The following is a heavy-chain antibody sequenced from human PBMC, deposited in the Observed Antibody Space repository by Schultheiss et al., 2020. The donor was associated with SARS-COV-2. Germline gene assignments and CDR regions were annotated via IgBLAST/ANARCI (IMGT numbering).Heavy chain of an antibody. CDR1: GGSFSGYY. Sequence: SETLSLTCAVYGGSFSGYYWSWIRQPPGKGLEWIGEINHRGSTNYNPSLKSRVTISVDTSKNQFSLKLSSVTAADTAVYYCARGAVHDYGDYIGPYNWFDPWGQGTLVTVSS. CDR3: ARGAVHDYGDYIGPYNWFDP. D-gene: IGHD4-17*01. V-gene: IGHV4-34*01. J-gene: IGHJ5*02. CDR2: INHRGST.